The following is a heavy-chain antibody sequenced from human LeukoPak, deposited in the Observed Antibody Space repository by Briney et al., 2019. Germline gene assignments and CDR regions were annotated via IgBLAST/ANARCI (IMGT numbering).Heavy chain of an antibody. CDR3: AKSYLPDY. D-gene: IGHD2-21*01. V-gene: IGHV3-30*04. CDR2: ISYDGSDK. CDR1: GFTFSSYA. J-gene: IGHJ4*02. Sequence: GGSLRLSCAASGFTFSSYAMNWVRQAPGKGLEWVAVISYDGSDKYYADSVKGRFTISRDNSKSTLYLQMNSLRAEDTAVYYCAKSYLPDYWGQGTLVTVSS.